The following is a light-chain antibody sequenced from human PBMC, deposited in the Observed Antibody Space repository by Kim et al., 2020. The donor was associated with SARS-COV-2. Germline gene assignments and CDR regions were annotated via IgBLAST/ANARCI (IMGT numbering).Light chain of an antibody. CDR2: EDN. V-gene: IGLV3-1*01. J-gene: IGLJ1*01. CDR1: KLEDRY. CDR3: QAWDSSTFYV. Sequence: VSQEQTARLTFSGDKLEDRYVCWYQQKPGQSPVLVIYEDNKRPSGIPGRFSGSNSGNTATLTISGTQAMDEADYYCQAWDSSTFYVFGTGTKVTVL.